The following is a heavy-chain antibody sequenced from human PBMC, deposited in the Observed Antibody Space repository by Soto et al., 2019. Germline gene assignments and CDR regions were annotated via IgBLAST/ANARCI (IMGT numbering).Heavy chain of an antibody. J-gene: IGHJ6*02. CDR3: ARDRWLVIGSQPSVYYYVMDV. Sequence: QVQLVQSGAEVKKPGASVKVSCKASGYSFTSYGISWVRQAPGQGLEWMGWISAYNGNTNYEQKLQGRVTMTTDTSTSTAYMERRSLRSDGTAVYYCARDRWLVIGSQPSVYYYVMDVWGQGTTVTVSS. V-gene: IGHV1-18*01. D-gene: IGHD1-26*01. CDR1: GYSFTSYG. CDR2: ISAYNGNT.